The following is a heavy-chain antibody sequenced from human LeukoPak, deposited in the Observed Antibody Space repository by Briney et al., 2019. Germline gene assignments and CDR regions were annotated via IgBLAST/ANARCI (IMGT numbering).Heavy chain of an antibody. CDR3: ARGPKSNSYGYWIFSF. D-gene: IGHD5-18*01. CDR1: GYTFTSYG. J-gene: IGHJ4*02. CDR2: ISAYNGNT. V-gene: IGHV1-18*01. Sequence: AASVKVSCKASGYTFTSYGISWVRQAPGQGLEWMGWISAYNGNTNYAQKLQGRVPMTTDTSTSTAYMELRSLRSDDTAVYYCARGPKSNSYGYWIFSFWGQGTLVTVSS.